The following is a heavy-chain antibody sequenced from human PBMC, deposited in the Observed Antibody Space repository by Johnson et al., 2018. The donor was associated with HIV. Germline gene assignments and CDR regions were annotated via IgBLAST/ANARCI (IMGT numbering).Heavy chain of an antibody. J-gene: IGHJ3*02. CDR1: GFTFRNHD. CDR3: ARGLIAVAGFDAFDI. V-gene: IGHV3-13*01. Sequence: VQLVESGGGLVQPGGSLRLSCAASGFTFRNHDMHWVRQATGKGLEWVSAIGPTGATYYPGSVKGRLTISRENAKNSLYLQMNSLRAGDTAVYYCARGLIAVAGFDAFDIWGQGTMVTVSS. CDR2: IGPTGAT. D-gene: IGHD6-19*01.